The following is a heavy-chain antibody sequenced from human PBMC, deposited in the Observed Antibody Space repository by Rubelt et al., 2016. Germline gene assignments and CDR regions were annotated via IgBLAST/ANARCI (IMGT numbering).Heavy chain of an antibody. CDR1: GFTFSSYS. D-gene: IGHD3-22*01. J-gene: IGHJ4*02. Sequence: VQLVESGGGLVKPGGSLRLSCAASGFTFSSYSMNWVRQAPGKGLEWVAVIWYDGSNKYYADSVKGRFTISRDNSKNTLYLQMNSLRAEDTAVYYCARDQYYYDSSGYWVDWGQGTLVTVSS. CDR2: IWYDGSNK. V-gene: IGHV3-33*08. CDR3: ARDQYYYDSSGYWVD.